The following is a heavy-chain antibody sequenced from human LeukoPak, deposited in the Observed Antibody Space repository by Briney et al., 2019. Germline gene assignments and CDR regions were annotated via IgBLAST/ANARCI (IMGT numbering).Heavy chain of an antibody. CDR1: GFTFSSYS. V-gene: IGHV3-21*01. D-gene: IGHD1-26*01. Sequence: PGGSLRLSCAASGFTFSSYSMNWVRQAPGKGLEWVSSISSSSSYIYYADSVRGRFTISRDNAKNSLFLRMNSLRAEDTAVYYCARDRWELSSIDYWGQGTLVTVSS. J-gene: IGHJ4*02. CDR2: ISSSSSYI. CDR3: ARDRWELSSIDY.